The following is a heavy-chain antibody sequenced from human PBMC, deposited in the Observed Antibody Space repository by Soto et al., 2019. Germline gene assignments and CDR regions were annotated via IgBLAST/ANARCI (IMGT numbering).Heavy chain of an antibody. CDR1: GDSISRSHW. J-gene: IGHJ4*02. D-gene: IGHD3-22*01. CDR2: ISHSGIT. CDR3: ASARDDRSGFDH. V-gene: IGHV4-4*02. Sequence: QVQLQESGPGLVRPSGALSVTCAVSGDSISRSHWWSWVRQSPGKGLEWIGEISHSGITNYNPSLKSRVTISGAKSKYHLSLKLTSVTAADTAVYYCASARDDRSGFDHWGQGTLVSVSS.